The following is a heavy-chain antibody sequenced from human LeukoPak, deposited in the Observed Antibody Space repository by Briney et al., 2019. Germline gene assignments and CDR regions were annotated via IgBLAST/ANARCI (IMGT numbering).Heavy chain of an antibody. Sequence: ASVKVSCKASGYTFTSYYMHWVRQAPGHGLEWMGIINPSGGSTSYAQKFQGRVTITRNTSISTAYMELSSLRSEDTAVYYCARVEDSSRWYGGVYYYYYMDVWGKGTTVTVSS. V-gene: IGHV1-46*01. J-gene: IGHJ6*03. CDR3: ARVEDSSRWYGGVYYYYYMDV. CDR2: INPSGGST. D-gene: IGHD6-13*01. CDR1: GYTFTSYY.